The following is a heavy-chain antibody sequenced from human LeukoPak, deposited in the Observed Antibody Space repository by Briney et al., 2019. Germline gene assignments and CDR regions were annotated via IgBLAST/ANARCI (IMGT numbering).Heavy chain of an antibody. J-gene: IGHJ6*03. D-gene: IGHD3-10*01. CDR3: ARDGVYYYGSGSSDYYYYYYMDV. Sequence: PSETLSLTCTVSGYSISSGYYWGWIRQPPGKGLEWIGSIYHSGSTYYNPSLKSRVTISVDTSKNQFSLKLSSVTAADTAVYYCARDGVYYYGSGSSDYYYYYYMDVWGKGTTVTVSS. CDR2: IYHSGST. CDR1: GYSISSGYY. V-gene: IGHV4-38-2*02.